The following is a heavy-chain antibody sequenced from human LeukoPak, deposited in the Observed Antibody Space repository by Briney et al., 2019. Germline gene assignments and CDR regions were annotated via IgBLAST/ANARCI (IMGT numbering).Heavy chain of an antibody. CDR3: ARDRQIGIDYYDSP. J-gene: IGHJ5*02. Sequence: PSETLSLTCTVSGGSISSSSYYWGWIRQPPGKGLEWVSVIYSGGSTYYADSVKGRFTISRDNSKNTLYLQMNSLRAEDTAVYYCARDRQIGIDYYDSPWGQGTLVTVSS. V-gene: IGHV3-66*01. D-gene: IGHD3-22*01. CDR2: IYSGGST. CDR1: GGSISSSSYY.